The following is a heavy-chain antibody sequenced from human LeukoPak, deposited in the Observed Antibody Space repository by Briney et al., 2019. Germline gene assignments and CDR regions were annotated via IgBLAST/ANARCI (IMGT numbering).Heavy chain of an antibody. Sequence: ASVKVSCKASGYTLTSYGISWVRQAPGQGLEWMGWISAYNGNTNYAQKFQGRVTMTTDTSTNTAFMELRTLRSDDTAVYYCARDSMPRSVDYWGQGTLVTVSS. CDR3: ARDSMPRSVDY. D-gene: IGHD2/OR15-2a*01. CDR1: GYTLTSYG. J-gene: IGHJ4*02. CDR2: ISAYNGNT. V-gene: IGHV1-18*01.